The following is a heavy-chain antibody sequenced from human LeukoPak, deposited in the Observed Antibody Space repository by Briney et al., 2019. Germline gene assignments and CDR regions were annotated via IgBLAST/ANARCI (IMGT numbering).Heavy chain of an antibody. CDR3: ARRAAALDAFDI. D-gene: IGHD6-13*01. V-gene: IGHV3-74*01. Sequence: GGSLRLSCVASGFTFNTYAMSWVRQTPGKGLEWVSRIKSDGSSTTYADSVKGRFTISRDNAKNTLYLQMNSLRVEDTAVYYCARRAAALDAFDIWGQGTMVTVSS. CDR1: GFTFNTYA. J-gene: IGHJ3*02. CDR2: IKSDGSST.